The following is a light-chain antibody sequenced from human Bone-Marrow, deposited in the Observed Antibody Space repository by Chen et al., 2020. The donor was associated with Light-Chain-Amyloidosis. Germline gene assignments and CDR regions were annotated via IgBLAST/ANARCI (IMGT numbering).Light chain of an antibody. Sequence: QSALTQPASASGSPGQSINISCTGTSRDVGSYNLVTWYQQHPGKAPKLMIFDVTKRPSGVSNRFSGSKSGNTASLTISGLQADDEADYYCCSYAGSTTYRVFGGGTKLTVL. J-gene: IGLJ2*01. CDR1: SRDVGSYNL. V-gene: IGLV2-23*02. CDR2: DVT. CDR3: CSYAGSTTYRV.